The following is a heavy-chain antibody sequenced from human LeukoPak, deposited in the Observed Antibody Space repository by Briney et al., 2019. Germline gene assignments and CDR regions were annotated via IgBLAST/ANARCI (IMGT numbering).Heavy chain of an antibody. V-gene: IGHV3-11*01. CDR3: AAQGYFDDSGYYPYYFNY. J-gene: IGHJ4*02. D-gene: IGHD3-22*01. Sequence: GGSLRLPCAASGFSFSDYYVSWIRQAPGKGLEWVSHISSSGGSTSYADSVKGRFTISRDNAKKSLFLHMSSLRAEDTAVYYCAAQGYFDDSGYYPYYFNYWGQGTLVTVSS. CDR2: ISSSGGST. CDR1: GFSFSDYY.